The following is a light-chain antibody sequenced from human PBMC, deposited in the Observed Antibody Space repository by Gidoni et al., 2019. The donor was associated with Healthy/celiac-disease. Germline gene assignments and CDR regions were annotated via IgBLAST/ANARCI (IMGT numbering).Light chain of an antibody. CDR3: QSYDSSLSGSV. V-gene: IGLV1-40*01. Sequence: QSVLTQPPSVSGAPGQRVTISCTGSSIGAGSDVHWYQQLPGTAPKLLIYGNKNRPSGVPDRFSGSKSGTSASLAITGLQAEDEADYHCQSYDSSLSGSVFGGGTRLTVL. J-gene: IGLJ3*02. CDR1: SIGAGSD. CDR2: GNK.